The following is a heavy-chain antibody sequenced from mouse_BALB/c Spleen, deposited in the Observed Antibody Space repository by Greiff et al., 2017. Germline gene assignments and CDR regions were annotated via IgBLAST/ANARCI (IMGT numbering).Heavy chain of an antibody. CDR1: GYTFSSYW. Sequence: QVQLKQSGAELMKPGASVKISCKATGYTFSSYWIEWVKQRPGHGLEWIGEILPGSGSTNYNEKFKGKATFTADTSSNTAYMQLSSLTSEDSAVYYCARRGGPRAMDYWGQGTSVTVSS. J-gene: IGHJ4*01. CDR2: ILPGSGST. V-gene: IGHV1-9*01. CDR3: ARRGGPRAMDY.